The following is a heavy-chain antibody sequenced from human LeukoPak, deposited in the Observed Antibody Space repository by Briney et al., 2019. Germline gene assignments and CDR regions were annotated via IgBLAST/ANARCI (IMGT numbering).Heavy chain of an antibody. CDR1: GFTFSSYS. CDR2: ISSSTTTI. Sequence: GGSLRLSRAASGFTFSSYSMNWVRQAPGKGMEWVSYISSSTTTIYYADSVKGRFTISRDNAKNSLYLQMNSLRAEDTAVYYCARGQGPRMGSSWYYFDYWGQGTLVTVSS. D-gene: IGHD6-13*01. V-gene: IGHV3-48*01. J-gene: IGHJ4*02. CDR3: ARGQGPRMGSSWYYFDY.